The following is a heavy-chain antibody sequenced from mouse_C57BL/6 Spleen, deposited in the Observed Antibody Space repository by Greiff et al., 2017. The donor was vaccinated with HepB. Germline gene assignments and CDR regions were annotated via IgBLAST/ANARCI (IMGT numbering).Heavy chain of an antibody. CDR2: IYPGDGDT. D-gene: IGHD2-1*01. J-gene: IGHJ2*01. CDR1: GYAFSSSW. CDR3: ARDYYGNSYYFDY. V-gene: IGHV1-82*01. Sequence: VQLQQSGPELVKPGASVKISCKASGYAFSSSWMNWVKQRPGKGLEWIGRIYPGDGDTNYNGKFKGKATLTADKSSSTAYMQLSSLTSEDSAVYFCARDYYGNSYYFDYWGQGTTLTVSS.